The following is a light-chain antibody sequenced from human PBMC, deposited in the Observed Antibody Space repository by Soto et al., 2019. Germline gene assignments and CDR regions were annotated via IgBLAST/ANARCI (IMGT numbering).Light chain of an antibody. CDR2: APS. Sequence: DIQMTQSPSSLSASVGDRVTITCRTSQSINTYLNWYQQKPGKAPKFLIYAPSSLQSGVPSRFSGSGSGTDFTLTICSLQPEDVATYYCQQSYSTPYTFGQGTRLEIK. V-gene: IGKV1-39*01. CDR3: QQSYSTPYT. J-gene: IGKJ2*01. CDR1: QSINTY.